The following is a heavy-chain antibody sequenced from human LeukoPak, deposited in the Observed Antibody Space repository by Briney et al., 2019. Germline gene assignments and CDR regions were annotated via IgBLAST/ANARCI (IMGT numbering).Heavy chain of an antibody. J-gene: IGHJ4*02. D-gene: IGHD2-2*01. CDR3: ARATSSTSWESDY. CDR1: GFTFSSYG. CDR2: ISYDGSNK. Sequence: GGSLRLSCAASGFTFSSYGMHWVRQAPGKGLEWVAVISYDGSNKYYADSVKGRFTISRDNSKNTLYLQMNSLRAEDTAVYYCARATSSTSWESDYWGQGTLVTVSS. V-gene: IGHV3-30*03.